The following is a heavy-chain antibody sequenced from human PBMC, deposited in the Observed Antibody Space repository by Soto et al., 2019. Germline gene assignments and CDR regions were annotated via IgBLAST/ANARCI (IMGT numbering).Heavy chain of an antibody. J-gene: IGHJ6*02. CDR2: IVVGSGNT. CDR1: GFTFTSSA. CDR3: AADNVGASRHAMNYYYYGMDV. D-gene: IGHD1-26*01. Sequence: ASVKVSCKASGFTFTSSAVQWVRQARGQRLEWIGWIVVGSGNTNYAQKLQERVTITRDMSTSTAYMELSSLRSEDTAVYYCAADNVGASRHAMNYYYYGMDVWGQGTTVTVSS. V-gene: IGHV1-58*01.